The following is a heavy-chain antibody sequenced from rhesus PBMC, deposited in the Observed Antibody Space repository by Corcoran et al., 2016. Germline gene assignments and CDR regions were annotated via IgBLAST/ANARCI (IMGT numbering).Heavy chain of an antibody. J-gene: IGHJ6*01. V-gene: IGHV4-80*01. CDR3: ATEGGGEVVVITRGLDS. CDR2: INGNRGRT. CDR1: GASISSNW. D-gene: IGHD3-16*01. Sequence: QVQLQESGPGLVKPSETLSLTCTVSGASISSNWWSWIRQPPGKGLEWIGEINGNRGRTHHTPSLQSRFTISKDASKNQFCLKLSAVTAADTAVYYCATEGGGEVVVITRGLDSWGQGVVVTVSS.